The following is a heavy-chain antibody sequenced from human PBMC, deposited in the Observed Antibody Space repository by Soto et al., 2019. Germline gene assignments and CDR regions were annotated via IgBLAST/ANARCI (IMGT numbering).Heavy chain of an antibody. V-gene: IGHV4-30-2*02. J-gene: IGHJ4*02. CDR1: GGSISSGDYS. D-gene: IGHD6-6*01. Sequence: PSETLSLTCAVSGGSISSGDYSWNWIRQPPGKGLEWIGYIYYGGSTYYNPSLQSRVTMSVDRSRNQFSLKLTSVTAADTAVYYCSAPPRYWGQGPLVTVSS. CDR2: IYYGGST. CDR3: SAPPRY.